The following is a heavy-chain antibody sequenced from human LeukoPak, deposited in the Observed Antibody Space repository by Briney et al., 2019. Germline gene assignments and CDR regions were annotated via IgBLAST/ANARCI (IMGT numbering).Heavy chain of an antibody. CDR2: IMPVFGSA. D-gene: IGHD6-19*01. CDR3: AREGSSGWLTRFDY. J-gene: IGHJ4*02. CDR1: GGTFNSYA. V-gene: IGHV1-69*06. Sequence: SVKVSCKASGGTFNSYAICWVRQAPGQGLEWMGGIMPVFGSANYAQKLQGRVTITADKSTSTAYMELSSLRSEDTAVYYCAREGSSGWLTRFDYWGQGTLVTVSS.